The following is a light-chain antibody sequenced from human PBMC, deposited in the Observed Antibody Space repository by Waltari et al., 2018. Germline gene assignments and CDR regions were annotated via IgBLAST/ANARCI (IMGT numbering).Light chain of an antibody. J-gene: IGKJ3*01. V-gene: IGKV3-20*01. Sequence: EIVLTQSPGTLSLSPGERATLPCRASQSVSSSYLAWYQQKPGQAPRLLIHGASSRATGIPDRFSGSRSGTDFTLSISRLEPEDFAVYYCQQYGSSPFTFGPGTKVDIK. CDR3: QQYGSSPFT. CDR2: GAS. CDR1: QSVSSSY.